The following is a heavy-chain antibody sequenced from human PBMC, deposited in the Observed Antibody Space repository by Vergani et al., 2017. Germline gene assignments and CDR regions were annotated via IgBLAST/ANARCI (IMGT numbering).Heavy chain of an antibody. CDR1: GGSFSGYY. CDR3: ARGRYYYGSGSYRCYFDY. CDR2: INHSGST. Sequence: QVQLQQWGAGLLKPSETLSLTCAVYGGSFSGYYWSWIRQPPGKGLEWIGEINHSGSTNYNPSLKSRVTISVDTSKNQFSLKLSSVTAADTAVYYCARGRYYYGSGSYRCYFDYWGQGTLVTVSS. V-gene: IGHV4-34*01. D-gene: IGHD3-10*01. J-gene: IGHJ4*02.